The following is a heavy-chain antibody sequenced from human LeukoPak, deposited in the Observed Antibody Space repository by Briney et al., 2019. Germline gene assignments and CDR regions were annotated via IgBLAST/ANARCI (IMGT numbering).Heavy chain of an antibody. D-gene: IGHD3-22*01. J-gene: IGHJ6*03. V-gene: IGHV4-4*09. Sequence: PSETLSLTCTIYGGSINGYFGTWIRQASGKGLEGIGYIHTIETKYNPSLQSRVSMSIDTSKNQFSLNLRSVTAADTAVYYCARGLRDEERYYKYYYMDVWGKGTTVTASS. CDR3: ARGLRDEERYYKYYYMDV. CDR2: IHTIET. CDR1: GGSINGYF.